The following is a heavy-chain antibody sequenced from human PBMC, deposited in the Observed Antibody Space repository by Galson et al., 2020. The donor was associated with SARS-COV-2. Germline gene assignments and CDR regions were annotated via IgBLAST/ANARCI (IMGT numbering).Heavy chain of an antibody. CDR2: ITSSGSKT. Sequence: GGSLRLSCATSGFTFSTYAMSWVRQAPGKGLEWVSAITSSGSKTYYGVSVKGRYTISRDNSKHTLYLQMNSLGAEDTAMYFCAKYAPATSGDYFDFWGQGTLVSVAT. V-gene: IGHV3-23*01. CDR1: GFTFSTYA. CDR3: AKYAPATSGDYFDF. D-gene: IGHD6-25*01. J-gene: IGHJ4*02.